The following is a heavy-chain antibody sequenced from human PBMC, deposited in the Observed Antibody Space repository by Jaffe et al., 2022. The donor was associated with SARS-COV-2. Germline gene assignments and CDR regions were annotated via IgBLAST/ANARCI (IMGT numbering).Heavy chain of an antibody. CDR3: ARDRSQEDHLTYRFDP. CDR2: IWYDGSNK. CDR1: GFTFSSYG. V-gene: IGHV3-33*01. D-gene: IGHD2-21*02. Sequence: QVQLVESGGGVVQPGRSLRLSCAASGFTFSSYGMHWVRQAPGKGLEWVAVIWYDGSNKYYADSVKGRFTISRDNSKNTLYLQMNSLRAEDTAVYYCARDRSQEDHLTYRFDPWGQGTLVTVSS. J-gene: IGHJ5*02.